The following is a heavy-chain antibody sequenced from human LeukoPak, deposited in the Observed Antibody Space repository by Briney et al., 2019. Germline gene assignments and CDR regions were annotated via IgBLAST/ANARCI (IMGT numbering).Heavy chain of an antibody. Sequence: GGSLRLSCAASGFTFSSYSMNWVRQAPGKGLEWVSYISISSYTNYADSVKGRFTISRDNAKNSLYLQMNSLRAEDTAVYYCARDRSPTMIAAPEYWGQGTLVTVSS. J-gene: IGHJ4*02. V-gene: IGHV3-21*05. CDR1: GFTFSSYS. CDR3: ARDRSPTMIAAPEY. CDR2: ISISSYT. D-gene: IGHD3-22*01.